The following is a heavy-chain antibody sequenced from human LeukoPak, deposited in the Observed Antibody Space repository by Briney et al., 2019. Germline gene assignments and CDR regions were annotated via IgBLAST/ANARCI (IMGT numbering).Heavy chain of an antibody. Sequence: GGSLRLSCATSGFTFSSYWMSWVRQAPGKGLEWVANIKQDGSEKYYVDSMKGRFTISRDNAKKSLYLQMNSLRAEDTAVYYCARENAHPTNWFDPWGQGTLVTVSS. V-gene: IGHV3-7*04. J-gene: IGHJ5*02. CDR3: ARENAHPTNWFDP. CDR1: GFTFSSYW. D-gene: IGHD2-2*01. CDR2: IKQDGSEK.